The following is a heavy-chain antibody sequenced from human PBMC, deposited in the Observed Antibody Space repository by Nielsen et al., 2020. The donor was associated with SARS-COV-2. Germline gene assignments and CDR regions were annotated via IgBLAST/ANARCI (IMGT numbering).Heavy chain of an antibody. CDR1: GSTFTDFW. Sequence: GESLKISCAASGSTFTDFWFSWVRQTPGKGLEWVANIKQDGSEKNYVDSVKGRFTISRDNAKSSVYLEMNSLRAEDTAVYYCARAWNFAVHWGQGTLVTVSS. J-gene: IGHJ4*02. CDR2: IKQDGSEK. V-gene: IGHV3-7*01. CDR3: ARAWNFAVH. D-gene: IGHD1-7*01.